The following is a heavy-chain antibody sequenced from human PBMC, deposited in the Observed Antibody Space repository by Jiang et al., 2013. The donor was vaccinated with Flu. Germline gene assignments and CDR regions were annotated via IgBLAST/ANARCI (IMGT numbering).Heavy chain of an antibody. D-gene: IGHD6-6*01. Sequence: PGLVKPSETLSLTCTVSGGSISTYYWTWIRQPPRGGLEWIGYIYYTGNNRYHPSLGSRATISVDTSKNQFSLKLNSVTAADTAVYYCARRIAARPVYAFDIWGQGTIVTVSS. CDR2: IYYTGNN. CDR3: ARRIAARPVYAFDI. J-gene: IGHJ3*02. V-gene: IGHV4-59*01. CDR1: GGSISTYY.